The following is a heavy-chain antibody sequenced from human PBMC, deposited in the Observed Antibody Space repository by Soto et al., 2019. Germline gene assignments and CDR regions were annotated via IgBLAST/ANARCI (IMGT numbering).Heavy chain of an antibody. D-gene: IGHD3-3*01. Sequence: RLSGATSGFTCSSYEMNWGRQAPGKGLEWVSYISSSGSTIYYADSVKGRFTISRDNAKNSLYLQMNSLRAEDTAVYYCPSLDTIFGVVNWGQGTLVTVYS. CDR2: ISSSGSTI. V-gene: IGHV3-48*03. CDR1: GFTCSSYE. CDR3: PSLDTIFGVVN. J-gene: IGHJ4*02.